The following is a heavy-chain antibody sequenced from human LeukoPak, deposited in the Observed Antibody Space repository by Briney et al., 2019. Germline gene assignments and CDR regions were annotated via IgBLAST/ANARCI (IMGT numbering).Heavy chain of an antibody. CDR2: IYYSGST. J-gene: IGHJ4*02. CDR1: GGSISSSSYY. V-gene: IGHV4-39*01. Sequence: PSETLSLTCTVSGGSISSSSYYWGWIRQPPGKGLEWIGSIYYSGSTYYNPSLKSRVTISVDTSRNQFSLKLSSVTAADTAVYYCARSYDSSGYYPNYYFDYWGQGTLVTVSS. D-gene: IGHD3-22*01. CDR3: ARSYDSSGYYPNYYFDY.